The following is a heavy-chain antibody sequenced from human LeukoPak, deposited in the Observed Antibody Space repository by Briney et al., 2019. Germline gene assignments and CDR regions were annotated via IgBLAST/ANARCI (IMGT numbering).Heavy chain of an antibody. Sequence: ASVNVSLKASVYTCTGYYMHWVRHPPPQGLEWMGVINPNSGGTNYAHKSHDRVTMTRDTSISTVYMEVSRLRSDDTAVYSWARDTGLFCSDGSCYSMDYWGQGTLVTVSS. CDR1: VYTCTGYY. CDR3: ARDTGLFCSDGSCYSMDY. CDR2: INPNSGGT. J-gene: IGHJ4*02. D-gene: IGHD2-15*01. V-gene: IGHV1-2*02.